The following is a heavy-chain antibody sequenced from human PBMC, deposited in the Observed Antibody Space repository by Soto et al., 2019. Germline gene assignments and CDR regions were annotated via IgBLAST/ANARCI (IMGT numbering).Heavy chain of an antibody. CDR3: ARDRVVDPYYYYYYGMDV. J-gene: IGHJ6*02. Sequence: GGSLRLSCAASGFTFSSYSMNWVRQAPGKGLEWVSSISSSSSYIYYADSVKGRFTISRDNAKNSPYLQMNSLRAEDTAVYYCARDRVVDPYYYYYYGMDVWGQGTTDNVSS. CDR1: GFTFSSYS. V-gene: IGHV3-21*01. D-gene: IGHD2-21*01. CDR2: ISSSSSYI.